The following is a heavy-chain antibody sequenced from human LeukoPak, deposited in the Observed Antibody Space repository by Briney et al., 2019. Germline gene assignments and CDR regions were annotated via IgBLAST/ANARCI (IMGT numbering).Heavy chain of an antibody. J-gene: IGHJ4*02. V-gene: IGHV1-46*01. CDR1: GYTFTSYD. CDR2: INPSGGST. CDR3: ARDYGDYAPLDY. D-gene: IGHD4-17*01. Sequence: ASVKVSCKASGYTFTSYDINWVRQAPGQGLEWMGIINPSGGSTSYAQKFQGRVTMTRDTSTSTVYMELSSLRSEDTAVYYCARDYGDYAPLDYWGQGTLVTVSS.